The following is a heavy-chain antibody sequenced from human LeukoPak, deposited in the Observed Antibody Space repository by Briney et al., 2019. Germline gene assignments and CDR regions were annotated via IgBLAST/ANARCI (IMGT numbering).Heavy chain of an antibody. CDR2: VNPSGGST. CDR3: ARGPGDLGDY. CDR1: GYTFTSYF. V-gene: IGHV1-46*01. J-gene: IGHJ4*02. Sequence: GASVKVSCKASGYTFTSYFMHWVRQAPGQGLEWMGLVNPSGGSTNYAQKFQGRVTMTRYMSTSTVFMELDSLRSEDTAVYYCARGPGDLGDYWGQGTLVTVSS. D-gene: IGHD7-27*01.